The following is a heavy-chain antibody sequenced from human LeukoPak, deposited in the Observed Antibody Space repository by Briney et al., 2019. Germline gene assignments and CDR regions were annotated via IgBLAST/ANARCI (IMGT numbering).Heavy chain of an antibody. CDR1: GYSFTSYW. D-gene: IGHD6-6*01. V-gene: IGHV5-51*01. CDR2: IYPGDSDT. Sequence: GESLKISCKGSGYSFTSYWIGWVRQMPGKGLEWMAIIYPGDSDTRYSPSFQGQVTISADKSASTAYLQWSSLKASDTAVYYCARHSGPIWQLANFDYWGQGSLVTVSS. J-gene: IGHJ4*02. CDR3: ARHSGPIWQLANFDY.